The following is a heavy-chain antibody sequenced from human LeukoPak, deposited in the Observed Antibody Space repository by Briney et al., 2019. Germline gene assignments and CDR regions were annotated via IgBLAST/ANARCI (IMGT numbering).Heavy chain of an antibody. CDR1: GFSLSTSGMC. J-gene: IGHJ5*02. CDR3: ARQIVGATTSWFDP. CDR2: IDWDDDK. V-gene: IGHV2-70*01. D-gene: IGHD1-26*01. Sequence: SGPTLVNPTQTLTLTCTFSGFSLSTSGMCVSWIRQPPGKALEWLALIDWDDDKYYSTSLKTRLTISKDTSKNQVVLTMTNTDPVDTATYYCARQIVGATTSWFDPWGQGTLVTVSS.